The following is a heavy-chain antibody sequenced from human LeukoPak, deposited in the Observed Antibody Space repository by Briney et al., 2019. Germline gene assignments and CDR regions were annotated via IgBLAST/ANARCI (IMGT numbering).Heavy chain of an antibody. V-gene: IGHV4-34*01. D-gene: IGHD3-10*01. CDR2: INHSGST. J-gene: IGHJ4*02. CDR1: GGSFSGYY. CDR3: ARGGHVLLWFGELFH. Sequence: SETLSLTCAVYGGSFSGYYWSWIRQPPGKGLEWIGEINHSGSTNYNPSLKSRVTISVDTSKNQFSLKLSSVTAADTAVYYCARGGHVLLWFGELFHWGQGTLVTVSS.